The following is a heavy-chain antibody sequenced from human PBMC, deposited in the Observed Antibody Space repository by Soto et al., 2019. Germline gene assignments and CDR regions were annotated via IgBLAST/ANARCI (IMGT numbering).Heavy chain of an antibody. V-gene: IGHV1-69*12. J-gene: IGHJ5*02. CDR1: GGTFSSYA. D-gene: IGHD1-1*01. CDR2: IIPIFGTA. Sequence: QVQLVQSGAEVKKPGSSVKVSCKASGGTFSSYAISWVRQAPGQGLEWMGGIIPIFGTANYAQKFQGRVKITADESTSTAYMEPRSLRSEDTAVEYCARWEWNARFHPWGQGTLVTVSS. CDR3: ARWEWNARFHP.